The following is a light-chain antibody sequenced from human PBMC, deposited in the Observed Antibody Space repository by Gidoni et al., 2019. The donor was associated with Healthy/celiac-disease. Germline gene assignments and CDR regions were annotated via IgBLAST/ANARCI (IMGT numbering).Light chain of an antibody. CDR2: AAS. CDR1: QSISSY. CDR3: QQSYSTPLT. J-gene: IGKJ4*01. V-gene: IGKV1-39*01. Sequence: DIQMPQSPSSLSASVGDRVTITCRASQSISSYLNWDQQKPGKAPKLLIYAASSLQSGVPSRFSGSGSGTDFTLTISSLQPEDFATYYCQQSYSTPLTFXGXTKVEIK.